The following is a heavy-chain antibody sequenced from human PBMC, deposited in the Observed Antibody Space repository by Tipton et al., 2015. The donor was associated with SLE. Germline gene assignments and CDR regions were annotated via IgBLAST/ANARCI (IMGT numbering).Heavy chain of an antibody. CDR1: GGSFSGYY. J-gene: IGHJ4*02. CDR2: INHSGGT. V-gene: IGHV4-34*01. CDR3: ANEVTFGGVIDKGV. D-gene: IGHD3-16*02. Sequence: GLVKPSETLSLTCAVYGGSFSGYYWSWIRQPPGKGLEWIGEINHSGGTNYNPSLKSRVTISVDTSKNQFFLKLSSVTAADTAVYYCANEVTFGGVIDKGVWGQGTLVTVSS.